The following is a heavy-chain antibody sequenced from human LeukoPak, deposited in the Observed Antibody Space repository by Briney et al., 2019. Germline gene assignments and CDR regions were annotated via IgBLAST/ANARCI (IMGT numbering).Heavy chain of an antibody. CDR1: GGSIISDIYF. J-gene: IGHJ3*02. Sequence: SETLSLTCTVSGGSIISDIYFWGWIRQSPGQGLAWIGRIYTSGSTNYNPSLKNRVTISVDASKNQFSLKLSSVTAADTAVYYCASGEWAPSDAFDIWGRGTMVTVSS. CDR2: IYTSGST. V-gene: IGHV4-61*02. CDR3: ASGEWAPSDAFDI. D-gene: IGHD7-27*01.